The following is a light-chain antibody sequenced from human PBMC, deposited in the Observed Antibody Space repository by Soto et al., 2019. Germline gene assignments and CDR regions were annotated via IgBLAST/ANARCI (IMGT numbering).Light chain of an antibody. CDR2: TTS. J-gene: IGKJ2*01. CDR1: QSVSSY. Sequence: EIVMTQSPATLSVSPGERATLSCRASQSVSSYLAWYQQNPGQPPRLLIYTTSSRATGIPASFSGSGSGTEFTLANSSLQTEDFAVYYCQQFNRWPYTFGQGTKLEI. V-gene: IGKV3-15*01. CDR3: QQFNRWPYT.